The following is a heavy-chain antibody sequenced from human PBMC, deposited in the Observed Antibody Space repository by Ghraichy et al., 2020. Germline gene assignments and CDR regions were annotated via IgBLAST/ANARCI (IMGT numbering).Heavy chain of an antibody. CDR1: GFIFVGHG. CDR2: IRNDGQSE. D-gene: IGHD4/OR15-4a*01. J-gene: IGHJ4*02. Sequence: GGSLRLSSTGPGFIFVGHGMHWVRQAPGKGLEWVAGIRNDGQSEHYTDSVKGRFSISRDDSRNTLYLQMNSLRDDDMAMYYCARNMGDHGFDYWGQGIQITVSS. CDR3: ARNMGDHGFDY. V-gene: IGHV3-30*03.